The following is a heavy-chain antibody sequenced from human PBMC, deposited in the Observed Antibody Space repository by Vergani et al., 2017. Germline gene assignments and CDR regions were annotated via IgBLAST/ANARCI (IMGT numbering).Heavy chain of an antibody. CDR2: IYSTGST. CDR3: ARVMYRDXASTGYRLEGMDI. J-gene: IGHJ6*02. Sequence: QVQLEESGPGLVKPSETLSLTCTVSCGSFNTYYWSWIRQSPGKGLEWIGYIYSTGSTNYNPSLNSRVTMSVDTSKNQFSLKLRSVTAADTAVYFCARVMYRDXASTGYRLEGMDIWGQGTTVTISS. CDR1: CGSFNTYY. V-gene: IGHV4-59*13. D-gene: IGHD3-9*01.